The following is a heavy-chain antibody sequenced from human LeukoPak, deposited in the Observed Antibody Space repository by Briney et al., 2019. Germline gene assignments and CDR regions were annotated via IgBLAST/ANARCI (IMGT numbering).Heavy chain of an antibody. CDR3: ARDGEVYYYGSGSYYHPYYYYYYMDV. CDR2: INPNSGGT. D-gene: IGHD3-10*01. V-gene: IGHV1-2*02. Sequence: ASVKVSCKASGYTFTGYYMHWVRQAPGQGLEWMGWINPNSGGTNYAQKFQGRVTMTRDTSISTAYMELSRLRSDDTAVYYCARDGEVYYYGSGSYYHPYYYYYYMDVWGKGTTVTVSS. J-gene: IGHJ6*03. CDR1: GYTFTGYY.